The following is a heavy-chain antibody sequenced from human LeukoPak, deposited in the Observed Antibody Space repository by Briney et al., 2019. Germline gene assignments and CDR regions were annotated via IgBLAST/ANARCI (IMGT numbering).Heavy chain of an antibody. Sequence: SETLSLTCTVASGSISSYYWSWIRQPAGKGLEWIGRIYTSGSTNYNPSLKSRVTMSVDTSKNQFSLKLSSVTAADTAVYYCAREATYYYDSSAQWPVFDYWGQGTLVTVSS. CDR2: IYTSGST. CDR3: AREATYYYDSSAQWPVFDY. CDR1: SGSISSYY. D-gene: IGHD3-22*01. V-gene: IGHV4-4*07. J-gene: IGHJ4*02.